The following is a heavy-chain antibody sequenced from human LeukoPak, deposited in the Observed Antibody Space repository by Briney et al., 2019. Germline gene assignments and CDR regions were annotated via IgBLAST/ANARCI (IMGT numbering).Heavy chain of an antibody. V-gene: IGHV4-39*01. CDR2: IYYSGST. CDR1: GDSIDNPTLY. J-gene: IGHJ4*02. D-gene: IGHD1-26*01. CDR3: ASVMLGIVGATIGYFDY. Sequence: SETLSLTCAVSGDSIDNPTLYWSWIRQPAGKGLEWIGSIYYSGSTYYNPSLKSRVTISVDTSKNQFSLKLSSVTAADTAVYYCASVMLGIVGATIGYFDYWGQGTLVTVSS.